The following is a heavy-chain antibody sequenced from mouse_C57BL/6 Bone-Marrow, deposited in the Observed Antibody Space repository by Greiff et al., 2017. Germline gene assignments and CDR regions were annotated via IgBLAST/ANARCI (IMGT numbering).Heavy chain of an antibody. J-gene: IGHJ2*01. Sequence: EVKLMESGPGLVKPSQSLSLTCSVTGYSITSGYYWNWIRQFPGNKLEWMGYISYDGSNNYNPSLKNRISITRDTSKNQFFLTLNSVTTEDTATYYCARADYWGQGTTLTVSS. CDR3: ARADY. V-gene: IGHV3-6*01. CDR2: ISYDGSN. CDR1: GYSITSGYY.